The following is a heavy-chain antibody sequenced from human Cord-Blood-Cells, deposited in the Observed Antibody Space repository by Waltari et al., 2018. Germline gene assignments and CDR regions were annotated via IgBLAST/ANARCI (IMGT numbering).Heavy chain of an antibody. CDR3: ARDLGYYDFWSGYYNNWYFDL. CDR2: ISSSGSTL. CDR1: GFTFSSYE. D-gene: IGHD3-3*01. J-gene: IGHJ2*01. Sequence: EVQLVESGGGLVQPGGSLRLSCAASGFTFSSYEMNWVRQAPGKGLEWVSYISSSGSTLYYADSVKGRFTIARDNAKNSLYLQMNSLGAGDTAVDYCARDLGYYDFWSGYYNNWYFDLWGRGTLVTVSS. V-gene: IGHV3-48*03.